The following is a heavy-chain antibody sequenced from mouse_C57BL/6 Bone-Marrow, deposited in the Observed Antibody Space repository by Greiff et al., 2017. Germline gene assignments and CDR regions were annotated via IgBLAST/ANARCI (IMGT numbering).Heavy chain of an antibody. CDR1: GFSLSTSGMG. D-gene: IGHD1-1*01. J-gene: IGHJ1*03. V-gene: IGHV8-12*01. CDR3: ARPGYYGSDWYFDV. CDR2: IYWDDDK. Sequence: QVTLKESGPGILQSSQTLSLTCSFSGFSLSTSGMGVSWIRQPSGKGLEWLAHIYWDDDKRYNPSLKNRLTISKDTSRNQVFLKITSVDTADTATYYCARPGYYGSDWYFDVWGTGTTVTVSS.